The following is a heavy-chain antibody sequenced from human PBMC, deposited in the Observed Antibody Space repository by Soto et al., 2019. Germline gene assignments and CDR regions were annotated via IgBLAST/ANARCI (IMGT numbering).Heavy chain of an antibody. CDR3: ASPVRGEALNDAFDI. CDR2: IIPIFGTA. Sequence: SGKVSCRASGGTFSSYAISWVRQAPGQGLEWMGGIIPIFGTANYAQKFQGRVTITADESTSTAYMELSSLRSEDTAVYYCASPVRGEALNDAFDIWGQGTMVTVSS. D-gene: IGHD3-10*01. J-gene: IGHJ3*02. V-gene: IGHV1-69*13. CDR1: GGTFSSYA.